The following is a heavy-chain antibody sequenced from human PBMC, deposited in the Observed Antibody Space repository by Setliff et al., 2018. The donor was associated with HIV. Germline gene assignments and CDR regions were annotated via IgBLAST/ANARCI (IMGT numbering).Heavy chain of an antibody. V-gene: IGHV5-51*01. J-gene: IGHJ6*02. CDR1: GYSFTSYW. CDR2: IHPGDSNT. Sequence: GESLTISCKGSGYSFTSYWFGWVRQMPGKGLEWTGIIHPGDSNTSYSPSFQGQVTISADKSISTAYLQWSSLKASDTARYYCASSITVAAGRSHYYYAMDVWGQGTTVSVSS. CDR3: ASSITVAAGRSHYYYAMDV. D-gene: IGHD1-20*01.